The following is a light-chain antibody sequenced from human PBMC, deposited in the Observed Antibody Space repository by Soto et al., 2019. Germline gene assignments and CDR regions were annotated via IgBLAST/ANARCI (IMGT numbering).Light chain of an antibody. CDR3: QQYNSHSRT. J-gene: IGKJ1*01. V-gene: IGKV1-5*01. Sequence: DIQMTQSPSTLSASVGDRVTITCRASQTISNWLAWYQQKPGKAPKLLIYDASSLESGVPSRFSGSGSGTEFTLTISSLQPDDFATYYCQQYNSHSRTFGQGTKVDI. CDR1: QTISNW. CDR2: DAS.